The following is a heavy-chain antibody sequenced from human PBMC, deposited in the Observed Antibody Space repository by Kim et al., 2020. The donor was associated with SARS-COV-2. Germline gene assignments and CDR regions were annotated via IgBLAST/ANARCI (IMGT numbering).Heavy chain of an antibody. CDR2: ISYDGSNK. CDR3: AKVGWQFSYDSSGYYYYRFDY. Sequence: GGSLRLSCAASGFTFSSYGMHWVRQAPGKGLEWVAVISYDGSNKYYADSVKGRFTISRDNSKNTLYLQMNSLRAEDTAVYYCAKVGWQFSYDSSGYYYYRFDYGGQGTLVTVSS. CDR1: GFTFSSYG. J-gene: IGHJ4*02. V-gene: IGHV3-30*18. D-gene: IGHD3-22*01.